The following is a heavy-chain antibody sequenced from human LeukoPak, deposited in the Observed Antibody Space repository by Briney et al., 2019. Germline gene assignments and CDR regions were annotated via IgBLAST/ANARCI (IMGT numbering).Heavy chain of an antibody. CDR3: ARLAVAGD. Sequence: GGSLRLSCAASGFTFSSYSMNWVRQAPGKGLEWLSYISSSSSTIFHADSVKGRFTISRDNAKNSVYLQMNSLRDEDTAVYYCARLAVAGDWGQGTLVTVSS. V-gene: IGHV3-48*02. J-gene: IGHJ4*02. D-gene: IGHD6-19*01. CDR1: GFTFSSYS. CDR2: ISSSSSTI.